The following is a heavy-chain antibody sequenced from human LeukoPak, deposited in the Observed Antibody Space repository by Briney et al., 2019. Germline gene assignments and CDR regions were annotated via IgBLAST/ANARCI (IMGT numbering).Heavy chain of an antibody. CDR1: GFTFGDYA. J-gene: IGHJ4*02. CDR3: GRGVPPGSYFNFDY. CDR2: IRSKAYGGTT. D-gene: IGHD3-10*01. Sequence: SGGSLRLSCTASGFTFGDYAMSWVRQAPGKGLEWVGFIRSKAYGGTTEYAASVKGRFPISRDDSKSIAYLQMNSLKTEDTAVYYCGRGVPPGSYFNFDYWGQGTLVTVSS. V-gene: IGHV3-49*04.